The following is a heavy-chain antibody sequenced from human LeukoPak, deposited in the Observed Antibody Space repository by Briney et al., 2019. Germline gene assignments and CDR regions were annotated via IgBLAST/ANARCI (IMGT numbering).Heavy chain of an antibody. CDR3: ASNDYVWGSQL. D-gene: IGHD3-16*01. V-gene: IGHV4-59*08. CDR2: IYYSGST. Sequence: SETLSLTCTVSGGSISSYYWSWIRQPPGKGLEWIGYIYYSGSTNYNPSLKSRVTITVDTSKNQFSLKLSSVTAADTAVYYCASNDYVWGSQLWGQGTLVTVSS. CDR1: GGSISSYY. J-gene: IGHJ4*02.